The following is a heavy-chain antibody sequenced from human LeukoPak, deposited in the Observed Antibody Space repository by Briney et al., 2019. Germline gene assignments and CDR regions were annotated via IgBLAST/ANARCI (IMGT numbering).Heavy chain of an antibody. D-gene: IGHD3-22*01. Sequence: SETLSLTCTVSGGSISSGGYYWSWIRQHPGKGLEWIGYIYYSGSTYYNPSLKSRVIISVDTSKNQFSLKLSSVTAADTAVYYCATPSGLYYDSSGYYPPFDYWGQGTLVTVSS. CDR3: ATPSGLYYDSSGYYPPFDY. J-gene: IGHJ4*02. CDR2: IYYSGST. V-gene: IGHV4-31*03. CDR1: GGSISSGGYY.